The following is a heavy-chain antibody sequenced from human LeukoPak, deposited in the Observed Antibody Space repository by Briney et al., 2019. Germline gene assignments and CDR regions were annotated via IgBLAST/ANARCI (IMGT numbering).Heavy chain of an antibody. J-gene: IGHJ4*02. CDR3: ARGELRRTSRLRY. Sequence: SETLSLTCAVYGGSFSGYYWSWIRQPPGKGLEWIGEINHSGSTNYNPSLKSRVTISVDTSKNQFSLKLSSVTAADTAVYYCARGELRRTSRLRYWGQGTLVTVSS. D-gene: IGHD2-2*01. CDR2: INHSGST. CDR1: GGSFSGYY. V-gene: IGHV4-34*01.